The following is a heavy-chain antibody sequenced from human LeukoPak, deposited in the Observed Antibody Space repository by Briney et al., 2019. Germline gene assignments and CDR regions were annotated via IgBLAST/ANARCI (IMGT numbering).Heavy chain of an antibody. Sequence: SETLSLTCAVFGGSFDGYYWTWIRQPPGKGLEWIGEINHSGSTNYNPSLKSRVTISVDTSKNQFSLKLSSVTAADTAVYYCARRLWELLPFDYWGQGTLVTVSS. J-gene: IGHJ4*02. V-gene: IGHV4-34*01. CDR1: GGSFDGYY. D-gene: IGHD1-26*01. CDR2: INHSGST. CDR3: ARRLWELLPFDY.